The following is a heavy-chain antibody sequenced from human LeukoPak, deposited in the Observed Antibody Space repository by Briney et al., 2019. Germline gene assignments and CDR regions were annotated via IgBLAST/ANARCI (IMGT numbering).Heavy chain of an antibody. J-gene: IGHJ6*04. CDR3: ARADYYGSGSYYNGPYYYGMDV. D-gene: IGHD3-10*01. V-gene: IGHV1-3*01. Sequence: RASVKVSCKASGYTFISYAMHWVRQAPGQRLEWMGWINAGNGNTKYSQKFQGRVTITRDTSASTAYMELSSLRSEDTAVYYCARADYYGSGSYYNGPYYYGMDVWGKGTTVTVSS. CDR1: GYTFISYA. CDR2: INAGNGNT.